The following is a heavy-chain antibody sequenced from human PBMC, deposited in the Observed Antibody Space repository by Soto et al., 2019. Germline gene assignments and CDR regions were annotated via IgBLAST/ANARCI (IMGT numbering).Heavy chain of an antibody. Sequence: QVQLVESGGGVVQPGRSLRLSCAASGFTFSSYGMHWVRQAPGKGLEWVAVIWYDGSNKYYADSVKGRFTISRDNSKNTLYLQMNSLRAEDTAVYYCARDPRAPTAMVKVGTLFNWFDPWGQGTLVTVSS. CDR2: IWYDGSNK. CDR3: ARDPRAPTAMVKVGTLFNWFDP. V-gene: IGHV3-33*01. D-gene: IGHD5-18*01. J-gene: IGHJ5*02. CDR1: GFTFSSYG.